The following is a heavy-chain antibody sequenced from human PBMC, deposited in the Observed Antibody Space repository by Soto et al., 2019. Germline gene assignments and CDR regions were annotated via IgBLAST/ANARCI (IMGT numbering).Heavy chain of an antibody. J-gene: IGHJ5*02. CDR2: INPHGGST. D-gene: IGHD3-3*01. CDR3: ARSSGGNFGIIIEGSNWFDP. CDR1: GDTFTSYY. V-gene: IGHV1-46*01. Sequence: APVKVSCQAPGDTFTSYYLYWVRQAPGKGLEWMGVINPHGGSTKYAQKFQGRITMTRDTSRSTVYMELSSLRSDDTAIYYCARSSGGNFGIIIEGSNWFDPWGQGTLVTVSS.